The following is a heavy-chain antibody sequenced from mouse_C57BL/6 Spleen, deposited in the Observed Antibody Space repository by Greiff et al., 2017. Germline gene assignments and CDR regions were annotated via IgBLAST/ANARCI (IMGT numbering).Heavy chain of an antibody. D-gene: IGHD3-2*02. V-gene: IGHV14-4*01. CDR2: IDPENGDT. Sequence: EVQLQQSGAELVRPGASVKLSCTASGFNIKDDYMHWVKQRPEQGLEWIGWIDPENGDTEYASKFQGKATITADTSSNTAYLQLSSLTSEDTAVXYCTYSSGTGFDYWGQGTTLTVSS. CDR3: TYSSGTGFDY. CDR1: GFNIKDDY. J-gene: IGHJ2*01.